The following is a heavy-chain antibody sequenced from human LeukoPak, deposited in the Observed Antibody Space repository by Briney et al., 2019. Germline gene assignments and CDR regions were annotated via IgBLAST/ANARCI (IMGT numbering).Heavy chain of an antibody. Sequence: PGGSLRLSCAASGFTFSSYWMSWVRQAPGKGLEWVGFIRSKAYGGTTEYAASVKGRFTISRDDSKSIAYLQMNSLKTEDTAVYYCTRDKWSSSWYFDYWGQGTLVTVSS. CDR2: IRSKAYGGTT. CDR3: TRDKWSSSWYFDY. D-gene: IGHD6-13*01. J-gene: IGHJ4*02. V-gene: IGHV3-49*04. CDR1: GFTFSSYW.